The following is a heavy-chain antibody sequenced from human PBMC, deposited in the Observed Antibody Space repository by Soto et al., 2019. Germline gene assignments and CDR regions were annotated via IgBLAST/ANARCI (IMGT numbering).Heavy chain of an antibody. Sequence: QVQLVQSGAEVKKPGSSVKVSCKASGGTFSSYAISWVRQAPGQGLEWMGGIIPIFGTANYAQKFQGRVTITADKSTSTAYMELSSLRSEDTAVYYCATRDYGGNKYSYYGMDVWGQGTTVTVSS. V-gene: IGHV1-69*06. J-gene: IGHJ6*02. CDR3: ATRDYGGNKYSYYGMDV. D-gene: IGHD4-17*01. CDR2: IIPIFGTA. CDR1: GGTFSSYA.